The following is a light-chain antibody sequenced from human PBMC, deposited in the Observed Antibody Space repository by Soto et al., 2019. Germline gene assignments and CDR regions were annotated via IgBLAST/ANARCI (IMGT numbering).Light chain of an antibody. J-gene: IGKJ2*01. CDR1: QSVLYSSNNRNY. V-gene: IGKV4-1*01. Sequence: DIVMTQSPDSLAVSLGERVTIHCKSSQSVLYSSNNRNYFAWYQQKPGQPPKLLIYWASTRESGVPDRFSGSGSGTDFTLTNSSLQAADVAVYYCQQYYSSPFTFGQGTKLEI. CDR3: QQYYSSPFT. CDR2: WAS.